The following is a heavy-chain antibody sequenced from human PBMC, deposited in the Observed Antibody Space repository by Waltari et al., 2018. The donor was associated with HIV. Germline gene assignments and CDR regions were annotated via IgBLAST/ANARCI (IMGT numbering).Heavy chain of an antibody. J-gene: IGHJ4*02. CDR1: GYSFATYW. CDR3: TKGMYANQDYFDN. CDR2: IYPGDSDA. V-gene: IGHV5-51*03. Sequence: EVQLVQSGAEGKKPGESLKISCKDSGYSFATYWIGWVRQMPGKGLEWMGSIYPGDSDASNSPAFQGQVTISADKSIRTAYLQWSSLKASDTAMYYCTKGMYANQDYFDNWGQGTLVTVSS. D-gene: IGHD2-8*01.